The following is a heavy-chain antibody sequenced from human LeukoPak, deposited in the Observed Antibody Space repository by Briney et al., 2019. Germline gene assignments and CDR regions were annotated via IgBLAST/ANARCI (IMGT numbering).Heavy chain of an antibody. CDR3: ARDGSGYDTPYYYYYMDV. Sequence: SETLSLTCAVYGGSFSGYYWSWIRQPPGKGLEWIGEINHSGSTNYNPSLKSRVTISVDTSKNQFSLKLSSVTAADTAVYYRARDGSGYDTPYYYYYMDVWGKGTTVTVSS. CDR2: INHSGST. V-gene: IGHV4-34*01. CDR1: GGSFSGYY. J-gene: IGHJ6*03. D-gene: IGHD5-12*01.